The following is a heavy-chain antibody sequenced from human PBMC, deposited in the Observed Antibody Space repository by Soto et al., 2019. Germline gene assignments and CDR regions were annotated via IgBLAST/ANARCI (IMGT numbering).Heavy chain of an antibody. V-gene: IGHV4-39*07. CDR2: IYYSENT. Sequence: PSETLSLTCTVSGGSISSSSNHWGWIRQPPGKGLEWIGNIYYSENTYYNPSLKSRVTISVDTSKNQFSLKLTSVTAADTAVYYCARVPYYDMVTGFRDRYYFDDWGQGTLVTVSS. CDR3: ARVPYYDMVTGFRDRYYFDD. J-gene: IGHJ4*02. D-gene: IGHD3-9*01. CDR1: GGSISSSSNH.